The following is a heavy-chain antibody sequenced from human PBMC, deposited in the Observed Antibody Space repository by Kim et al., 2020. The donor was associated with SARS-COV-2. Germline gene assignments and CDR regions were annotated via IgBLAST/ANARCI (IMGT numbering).Heavy chain of an antibody. Sequence: YVDAVKGRFTISRDNAKNSLYLQMNSLRAEDTALYYCVRDDTSRYDAFDMWGQGTLVTISS. V-gene: IGHV3-7*01. CDR3: VRDDTSRYDAFDM. J-gene: IGHJ3*02.